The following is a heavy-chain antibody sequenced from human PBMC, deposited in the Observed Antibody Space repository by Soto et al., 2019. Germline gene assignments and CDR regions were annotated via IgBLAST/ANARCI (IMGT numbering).Heavy chain of an antibody. D-gene: IGHD3-22*01. V-gene: IGHV4-59*08. CDR2: IYYSGST. J-gene: IGHJ5*02. CDR1: GGTISSYY. Sequence: SETLSLTCTVSGGTISSYYWSWIRQLTGKGLEWIGYIYYSGSTNYNPSLKSRVTISVDTSKNQFSLKLNSMTAADLAVNYSARLGVYYQSRDPWGQGTLVTVS. CDR3: ARLGVYYQSRDP.